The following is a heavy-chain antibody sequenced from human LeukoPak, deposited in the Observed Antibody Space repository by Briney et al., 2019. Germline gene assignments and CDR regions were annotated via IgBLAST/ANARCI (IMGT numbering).Heavy chain of an antibody. CDR3: AKDLGGSGWY. Sequence: GGSLRLSCEGSGFTFSSYGMSWVRQAPGKGLEWVSVISGRGRKTDYADSVKGRFTISRDNSKNTLYLQMNSLRAEDTAVYYCAKDLGGSGWYWGQGTLVTVSS. V-gene: IGHV3-23*01. CDR2: ISGRGRKT. D-gene: IGHD6-19*01. J-gene: IGHJ4*02. CDR1: GFTFSSYG.